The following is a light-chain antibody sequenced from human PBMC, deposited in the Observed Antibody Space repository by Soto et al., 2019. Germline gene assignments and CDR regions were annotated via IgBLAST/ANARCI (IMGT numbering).Light chain of an antibody. Sequence: IVVTQSPGTLSLSPGERATLSCSASQSVSSNLAWYQQKPGQAPRLLIYGASTRATGIPARFSGSGSGTEFTLTISSLQSEDFAVYYCQQYNNWPPWTFAQGTKVDVK. CDR3: QQYNNWPPWT. J-gene: IGKJ1*01. CDR2: GAS. CDR1: QSVSSN. V-gene: IGKV3-15*01.